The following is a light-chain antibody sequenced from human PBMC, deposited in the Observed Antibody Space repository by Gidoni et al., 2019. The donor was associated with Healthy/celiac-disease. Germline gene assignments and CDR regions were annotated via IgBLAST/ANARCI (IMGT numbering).Light chain of an antibody. CDR3: HSRDSSGNSYV. J-gene: IGLJ1*01. V-gene: IGLV3-19*01. Sequence: SSELTQDPAVAVALGQTVRITCQGDSLRSDYASWYQQKPGPAPVLVISGKNNRPSGITDRFSGSSSGNTASLPITGAQAEDEADYYCHSRDSSGNSYVFGTGTKFTVL. CDR1: SLRSDY. CDR2: GKN.